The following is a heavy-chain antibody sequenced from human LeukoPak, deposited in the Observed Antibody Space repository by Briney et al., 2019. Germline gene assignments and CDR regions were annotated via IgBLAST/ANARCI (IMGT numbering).Heavy chain of an antibody. CDR1: GGSFSAFY. V-gene: IGHV4-34*01. J-gene: IGHJ5*02. Sequence: PSETLSLTCSVYGGSFSAFYWNWIRQPPGKGLEWVGEVNHSGSTYYNPSLKSRVTISVDTSKNQFSLKMSSVTAADTAVYYCARDSNGYCSGGSCYGGYNWFDPWGQGTLVTVSS. D-gene: IGHD2-15*01. CDR2: VNHSGST. CDR3: ARDSNGYCSGGSCYGGYNWFDP.